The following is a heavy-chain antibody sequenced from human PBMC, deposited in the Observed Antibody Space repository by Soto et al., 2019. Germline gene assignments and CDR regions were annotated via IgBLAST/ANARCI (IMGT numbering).Heavy chain of an antibody. Sequence: PGGSLRLSCAASGFTFSSYAMSWVRQAPGKGLEWVSAISGSGGSTYYADSVKGRFTISRDNSKNTLYLQMNSLRAGDTAVYYCARGGPNWDYYFYGMDVWGQGTTVTVSS. CDR3: ARGGPNWDYYFYGMDV. V-gene: IGHV3-23*01. D-gene: IGHD3-16*01. CDR1: GFTFSSYA. CDR2: ISGSGGST. J-gene: IGHJ6*02.